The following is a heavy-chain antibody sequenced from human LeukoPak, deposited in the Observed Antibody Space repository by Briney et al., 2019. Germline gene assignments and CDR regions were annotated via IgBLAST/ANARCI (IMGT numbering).Heavy chain of an antibody. Sequence: PGGSLRLSCAASGFALSSCWISWVRQAPGKGLEWVASVNQDGSEKYYVDSVKGRFTISRDNAKNSLYLQMNSLRAEDTALYYCAKDLASEGGAFDYGGQEPLVTVPS. D-gene: IGHD2-15*01. J-gene: IGHJ4*02. V-gene: IGHV3-7*03. CDR2: VNQDGSEK. CDR1: GFALSSCW. CDR3: AKDLASEGGAFDY.